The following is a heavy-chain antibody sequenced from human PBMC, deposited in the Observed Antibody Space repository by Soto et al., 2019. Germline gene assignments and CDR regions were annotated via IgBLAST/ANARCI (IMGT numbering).Heavy chain of an antibody. J-gene: IGHJ6*02. CDR3: ASGVVVVAATPDYYYAKDV. CDR1: GGTFSSYA. D-gene: IGHD2-15*01. Sequence: SVKVSCKASGGTFSSYAISWVRQAPGQGLEWMGGIIPIFGTANYAQKFQGRVTITADKSTSTAYMELSSLRSEDTAVYYCASGVVVVAATPDYYYAKDVWGPGTTVTVSS. V-gene: IGHV1-69*06. CDR2: IIPIFGTA.